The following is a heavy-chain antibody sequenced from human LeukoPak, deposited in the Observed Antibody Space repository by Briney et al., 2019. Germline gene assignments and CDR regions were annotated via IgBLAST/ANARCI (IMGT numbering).Heavy chain of an antibody. CDR2: IRYDGSNK. CDR1: GFTFTTYG. V-gene: IGHV3-30*02. Sequence: SGGSLRLSCATSGFTFTTYGMNWVRQAPGKGLEWVAFIRYDGSNKYYAESVKGRFTISRDNSKNTLYLQMNSLRAEDTAVYYCAKVGYYDILIGSSAQTSYYGMDVWGQGTTVTVSS. D-gene: IGHD3-9*01. J-gene: IGHJ6*02. CDR3: AKVGYYDILIGSSAQTSYYGMDV.